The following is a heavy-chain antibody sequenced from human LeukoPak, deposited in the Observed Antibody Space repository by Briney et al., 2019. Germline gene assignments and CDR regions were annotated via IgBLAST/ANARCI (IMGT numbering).Heavy chain of an antibody. CDR1: GITFSSHA. CDR2: ISGSGGYT. V-gene: IGHV3-23*01. D-gene: IGHD5-24*01. CDR3: AKGGAATMRDGYNYYYYYMDV. Sequence: PGGSLRLSCAASGITFSSHAMSWVRQAPGKGLEGVSLISGSGGYTYYGDSVEGRFTISRDNSTYRLYLHMNSLTPEDTAVYYCAKGGAATMRDGYNYYYYYMDVWGRGTTVTVSS. J-gene: IGHJ6*03.